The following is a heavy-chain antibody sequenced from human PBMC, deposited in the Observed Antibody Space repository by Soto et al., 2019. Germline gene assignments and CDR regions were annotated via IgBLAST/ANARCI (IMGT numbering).Heavy chain of an antibody. CDR2: INHSGST. D-gene: IGHD1-26*01. CDR1: GGSFSGYY. J-gene: IGHJ4*02. Sequence: SETLSLTCAVYGGSFSGYYWSWIRHPPGKGLEWIGEINHSGSTNYNPSLKSRVTISVDTSKNQFSLKLSSVTAADTAVYYCARAGIVGAKATYYFDYWGQGTLVTLSS. V-gene: IGHV4-34*01. CDR3: ARAGIVGAKATYYFDY.